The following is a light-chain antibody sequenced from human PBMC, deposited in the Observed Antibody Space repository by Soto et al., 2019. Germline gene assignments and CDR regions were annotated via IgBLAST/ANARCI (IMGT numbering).Light chain of an antibody. CDR2: VERSGSY. Sequence: QSVLTQSSSASASLGSSVKLTCTLSSGYSTYIIAWHQQQPGKAPRYLMKVERSGSYNKGSGVPDRFSGSSSGADRYLTISNLEFEDEADYYCETWDSNTFVVLGGGTKLTVL. J-gene: IGLJ2*01. V-gene: IGLV4-60*02. CDR1: SGYSTYI. CDR3: ETWDSNTFVV.